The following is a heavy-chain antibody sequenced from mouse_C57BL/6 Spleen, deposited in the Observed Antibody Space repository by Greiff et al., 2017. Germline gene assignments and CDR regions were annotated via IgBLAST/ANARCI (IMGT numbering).Heavy chain of an antibody. CDR3: ARSVGSSSWFAY. CDR1: GYAFTNYL. CDR2: INPGSGGT. D-gene: IGHD1-1*01. V-gene: IGHV1-54*01. J-gene: IGHJ3*01. Sequence: VQLQESGAELVRPGPSVKVSCKASGYAFTNYLIEWVKQRPGQGLEWIGVINPGSGGTNYNEKFKGKATLTADKSSSTAYMLLSSLTSEDSAVYFCARSVGSSSWFAYWGQGTLVTVSA.